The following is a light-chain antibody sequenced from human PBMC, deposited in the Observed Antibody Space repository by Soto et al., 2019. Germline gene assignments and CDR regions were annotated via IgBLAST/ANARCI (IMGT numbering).Light chain of an antibody. V-gene: IGLV8-61*01. CDR2: STN. CDR3: LLYMGSGSWV. J-gene: IGLJ3*02. CDR1: SGSVSTTNY. Sequence: QTVVTQEPSFSVSPGGTVTLTCGLSSGSVSTTNYPSWYQQTPGQAPRTVIYSTNTRSSGVPDSFSGSILGNKAALTITGAQADDESDYYCLLYMGSGSWVFGGGTKLTVL.